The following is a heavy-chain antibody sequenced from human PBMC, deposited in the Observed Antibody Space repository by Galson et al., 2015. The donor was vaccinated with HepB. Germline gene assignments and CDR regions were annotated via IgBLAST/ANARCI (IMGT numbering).Heavy chain of an antibody. CDR1: GGTFSSYA. Sequence: SVKVSCKASGGTFSSYAISWVRQAPGQGLEWMGRIIPILGIANYAQKFQGRVTITADKSTSTAYMELRSLRSDDTAVYYCARKVATTDYYYYYMDVWGKGTTVTVSS. CDR3: ARKVATTDYYYYYMDV. CDR2: IIPILGIA. V-gene: IGHV1-69*04. J-gene: IGHJ6*03. D-gene: IGHD5-12*01.